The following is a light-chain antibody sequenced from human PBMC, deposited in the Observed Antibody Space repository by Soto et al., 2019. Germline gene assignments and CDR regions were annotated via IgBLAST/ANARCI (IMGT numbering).Light chain of an antibody. CDR2: GAS. J-gene: IGKJ4*01. Sequence: DIQMTQSPSAMSASVGDRVTITCRASQDISNYLAWFQQKPGKVPTRLIYGASTLQSGVPSRFSGSGSGTEFTLTIISLQPEDFATYYCLQHNSYPLTFGGGTKVEIK. CDR3: LQHNSYPLT. CDR1: QDISNY. V-gene: IGKV1-17*03.